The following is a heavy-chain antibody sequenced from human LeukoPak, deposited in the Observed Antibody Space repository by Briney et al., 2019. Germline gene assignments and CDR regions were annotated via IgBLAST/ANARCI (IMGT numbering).Heavy chain of an antibody. CDR1: GFTFSRSW. D-gene: IGHD1-26*01. V-gene: IGHV3-7*01. CDR3: ARLGVEATYWGYFDY. Sequence: PGRSLRLSCAASGFTFSRSWMTWVRQAPGKGLEWVANIKQDGSEKYYVDSVKGRFTISRDNAKNSLYLQMNSLRAEDTAVYYCARLGVEATYWGYFDYWGQGTLVTVSS. J-gene: IGHJ4*02. CDR2: IKQDGSEK.